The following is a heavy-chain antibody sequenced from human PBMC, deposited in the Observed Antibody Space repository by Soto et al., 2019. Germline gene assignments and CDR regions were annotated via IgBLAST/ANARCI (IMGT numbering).Heavy chain of an antibody. D-gene: IGHD3-22*01. CDR3: ASLGSSGYPYYFDY. J-gene: IGHJ4*02. CDR2: IIPIFGTA. V-gene: IGHV1-69*13. CDR1: GGTFSSYA. Sequence: SVKVSCKASGGTFSSYAISWVRQAPGQGLEWMGGIIPIFGTANYAQKFQGRVTITADESTSTAYMELSSLRSEDTAVCYCASLGSSGYPYYFDYWGQGTLVTV.